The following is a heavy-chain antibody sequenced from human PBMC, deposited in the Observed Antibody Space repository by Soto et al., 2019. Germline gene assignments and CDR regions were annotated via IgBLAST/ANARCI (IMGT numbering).Heavy chain of an antibody. Sequence: GGSLRLSCAASGFTFSSYAMHWVRPAPGKGLEWVAVISYDGSNKYYADSVKGRFTISRDNSKNTLYLQMNSLRAEDTAVYYCASHETPYYYYYGMDVWGQGTTVTVSS. CDR1: GFTFSSYA. CDR2: ISYDGSNK. CDR3: ASHETPYYYYYGMDV. J-gene: IGHJ6*02. V-gene: IGHV3-30-3*01.